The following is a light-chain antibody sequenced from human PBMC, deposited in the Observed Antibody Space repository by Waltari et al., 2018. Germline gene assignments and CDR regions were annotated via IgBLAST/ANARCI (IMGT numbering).Light chain of an antibody. CDR1: SGDVGAYNY. J-gene: IGLJ3*02. CDR2: YVS. V-gene: IGLV2-14*03. Sequence: QSALTQHASVSGSPGQSITISCTGTSGDVGAYNYASCYQQHPGTAPKLMIYYVSNRPSGVSDRFSLSKSGNTASLTISGLQAEDDAYYYFSSYTIRSTLWVFGGGTTLTVL. CDR3: SSYTIRSTLWV.